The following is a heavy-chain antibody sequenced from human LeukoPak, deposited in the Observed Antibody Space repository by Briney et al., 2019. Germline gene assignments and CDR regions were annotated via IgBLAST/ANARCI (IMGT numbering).Heavy chain of an antibody. CDR1: GFTASSGY. V-gene: IGHV3-53*05. Sequence: GGSLRLSCAPSGFTASSGYMSWVRQAPGRGLEWVSVIYSGGRTYYADSVKGRVTISRDNSKNTLYLQMNSLRAEDTAVYYCAKDGGGYDYVWGSYRYQPPDYWGQGTLVTVSS. CDR2: IYSGGRT. CDR3: AKDGGGYDYVWGSYRYQPPDY. D-gene: IGHD3-16*02. J-gene: IGHJ4*02.